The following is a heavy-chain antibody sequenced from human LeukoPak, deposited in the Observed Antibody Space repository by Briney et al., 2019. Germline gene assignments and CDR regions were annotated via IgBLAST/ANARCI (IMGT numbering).Heavy chain of an antibody. CDR3: ARDYDILTGYSGYWYFDL. J-gene: IGHJ2*01. CDR2: ISGSGSTI. D-gene: IGHD3-9*01. V-gene: IGHV3-48*03. Sequence: PGGSLRLSCAASGFTFSSFEMNWVRQAPGKGLEWVSYISGSGSTIYYADSVKGRFTISRDNAKNSLYLQMNSLRAEDTAVYYCARDYDILTGYSGYWYFDLWGRGTLVTVSS. CDR1: GFTFSSFE.